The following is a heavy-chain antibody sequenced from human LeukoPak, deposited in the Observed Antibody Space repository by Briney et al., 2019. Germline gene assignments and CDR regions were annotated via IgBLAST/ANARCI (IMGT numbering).Heavy chain of an antibody. Sequence: GGSLRLSCVASGFTFSSYWMHWVRQAPGKGLVWVPHINSDGSSTNYADSVKGRFTISRDNAKKTLYLQMNSLRDEDTAVYYCARPGSAPYFFWGQGTLVTVSS. CDR3: ARPGSAPYFF. CDR2: INSDGSST. V-gene: IGHV3-74*01. D-gene: IGHD1-14*01. J-gene: IGHJ4*02. CDR1: GFTFSSYW.